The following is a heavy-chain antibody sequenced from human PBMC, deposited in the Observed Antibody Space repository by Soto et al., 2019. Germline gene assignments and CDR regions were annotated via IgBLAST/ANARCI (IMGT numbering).Heavy chain of an antibody. Sequence: PGGSLRLSCAASGFTFSSYGMHWVRQAPGKGLEWVAVISYDGSNKYYADSVKGRFTISRDNSKNTLYLQMNSLRAEDTAVYYCAKDLIELWFGELLPYYYYGMDVWGQGTTVTV. V-gene: IGHV3-30*18. CDR3: AKDLIELWFGELLPYYYYGMDV. J-gene: IGHJ6*02. CDR1: GFTFSSYG. CDR2: ISYDGSNK. D-gene: IGHD3-10*01.